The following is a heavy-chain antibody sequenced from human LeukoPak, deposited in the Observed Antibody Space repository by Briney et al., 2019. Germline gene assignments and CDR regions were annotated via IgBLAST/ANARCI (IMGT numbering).Heavy chain of an antibody. J-gene: IGHJ4*02. CDR3: VRGYSEYWSD. D-gene: IGHD3-3*01. CDR1: GGSFSDFY. CDR2: ISHSGGI. V-gene: IGHV4-34*01. Sequence: PSETLSLTCAAYGGSFSDFYWNWIRQPPGKGREWIGQISHSGGINYNPSLQSRVTLSVDTSNNHFSLRLTPVTAADTAVYYCVRGYSEYWSDWGQGSLVTVSS.